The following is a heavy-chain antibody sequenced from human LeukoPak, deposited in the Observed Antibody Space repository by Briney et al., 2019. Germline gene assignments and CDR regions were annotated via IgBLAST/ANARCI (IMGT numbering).Heavy chain of an antibody. Sequence: PGRSLRLSCAASGFTFSSYAMHWVRQAPGKGLEWVAVISYDGSNKYYADSVKGRFTISRDNSKNTLYLQMNSLRAEDTAEYYCARDVLRGGYFDYWGQGTLVTVSS. D-gene: IGHD3-16*01. CDR3: ARDVLRGGYFDY. J-gene: IGHJ4*02. CDR1: GFTFSSYA. CDR2: ISYDGSNK. V-gene: IGHV3-30-3*01.